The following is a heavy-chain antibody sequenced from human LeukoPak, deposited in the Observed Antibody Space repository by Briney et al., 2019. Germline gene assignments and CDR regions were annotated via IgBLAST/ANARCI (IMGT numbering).Heavy chain of an antibody. J-gene: IGHJ4*02. Sequence: SGGSLRLSCAAAGFTVSSYWMRWVRQARGKGREWVANIKQDGSEKYYVDSVKGRFTISRDNAKNSLYLQRNSLRAEDTAVYYCARDYDILTGNTFDYWGQGTLVTVSS. CDR2: IKQDGSEK. CDR3: ARDYDILTGNTFDY. V-gene: IGHV3-7*01. CDR1: GFTVSSYW. D-gene: IGHD3-9*01.